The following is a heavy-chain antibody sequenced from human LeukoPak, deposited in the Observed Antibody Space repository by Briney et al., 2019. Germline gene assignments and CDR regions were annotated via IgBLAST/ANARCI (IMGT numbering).Heavy chain of an antibody. CDR2: VSGSGSIV. J-gene: IGHJ4*02. CDR3: ARQFAS. CDR1: GFTFGDHI. Sequence: GGSLRLSCAASGFTFGDHIMNWVRQLPGKRLEWVAYVSGSGSIVYYADSVKGRFTVSRDNGKSSLYLQMNSLRVEDTALYYCARQFASWGQGTLVTVSS. V-gene: IGHV3-48*01.